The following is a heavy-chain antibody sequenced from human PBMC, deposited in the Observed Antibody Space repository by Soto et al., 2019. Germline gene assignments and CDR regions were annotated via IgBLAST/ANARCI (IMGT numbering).Heavy chain of an antibody. J-gene: IGHJ5*02. Sequence: ASVKVSCKASGYTFTSYGTSWVRQAPGQGLEWMGWISAYNGNTNYAQKLQGRVTMTTDTSTSTAYMELRSLRSDDTAVYYCARGGCSGGSCYFPYNWFDPWGQGTLVTVSS. V-gene: IGHV1-18*01. D-gene: IGHD2-15*01. CDR2: ISAYNGNT. CDR1: GYTFTSYG. CDR3: ARGGCSGGSCYFPYNWFDP.